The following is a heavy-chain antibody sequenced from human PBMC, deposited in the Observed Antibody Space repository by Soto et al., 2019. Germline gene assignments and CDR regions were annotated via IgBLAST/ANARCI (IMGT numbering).Heavy chain of an antibody. CDR1: GYTFTSYY. J-gene: IGHJ3*02. CDR2: INPSGGST. CDR3: ARELMYDIVVVVAATPQAYAFDI. D-gene: IGHD2-15*01. Sequence: GASVKVSCKASGYTFTSYYMHWVRQAPGQGLEWMGIINPSGGSTSYAQKFQGRVTMTRDTSTSTVYMELSSLRSEDTAVYYCARELMYDIVVVVAATPQAYAFDIWGQGTMVTVSS. V-gene: IGHV1-46*03.